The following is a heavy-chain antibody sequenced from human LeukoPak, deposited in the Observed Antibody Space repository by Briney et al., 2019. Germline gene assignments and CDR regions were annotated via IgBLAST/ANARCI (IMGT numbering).Heavy chain of an antibody. CDR1: GYTFTSYD. CDR2: IIPIFGTA. J-gene: IGHJ3*02. V-gene: IGHV1-69*13. Sequence: ASVKVSCKASGYTFTSYDINWVRQATGQGLEWMGGIIPIFGTANYAQKFQGRVTITADESTSTAYMELSSLRSEDTAVYYCARGAMMEYSYGHDAFDIWGQGTMVTVSS. CDR3: ARGAMMEYSYGHDAFDI. D-gene: IGHD5-18*01.